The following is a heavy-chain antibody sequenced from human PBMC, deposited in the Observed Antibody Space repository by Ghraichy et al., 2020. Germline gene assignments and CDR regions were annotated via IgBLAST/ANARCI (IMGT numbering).Heavy chain of an antibody. CDR3: ERWFGELLSKPYYYGMDV. D-gene: IGHD3-10*01. CDR1: GGTFSSYA. Sequence: SVKVSCKASGGTFSSYAISWVRQAPGQGLEWMGGFIPIFGTANYAQKFQCRVTITADESTSTAYMEMSSLRSEDTAVYYCERWFGELLSKPYYYGMDVWGQGTTVTVSS. J-gene: IGHJ6*02. CDR2: FIPIFGTA. V-gene: IGHV1-69*13.